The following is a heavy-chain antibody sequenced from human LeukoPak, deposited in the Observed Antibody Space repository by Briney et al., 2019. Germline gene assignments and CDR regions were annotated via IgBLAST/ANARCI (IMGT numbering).Heavy chain of an antibody. CDR2: INHSGST. CDR1: GGSFSGYY. D-gene: IGHD3-10*01. CDR3: ARGLGQPRRSNYYHYGMDV. Sequence: SETLSLTCAVYGGSFSGYYWSWIRQPPGKGLEWIGEINHSGSTNYNPSLKSRVTISVDTSKNQFSLKLSSVTAADTAVYYCARGLGQPRRSNYYHYGMDVWGQGTTVTVPS. V-gene: IGHV4-34*01. J-gene: IGHJ6*02.